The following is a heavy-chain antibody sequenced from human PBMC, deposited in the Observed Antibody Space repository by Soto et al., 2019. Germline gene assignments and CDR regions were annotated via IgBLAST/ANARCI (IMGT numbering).Heavy chain of an antibody. CDR2: IYYSGST. J-gene: IGHJ6*02. CDR1: GCSISSGDYY. V-gene: IGHV4-30-4*01. Sequence: SETLSLNGPVSGCSISSGDYYWSWIRQPPGKGLEWIGYIYYSGSTYHNPSLKSRVTISVDTSKNQFSLKLSSVTAADTAVYYCAREDRIAVAGTGGRGYYYYGMDVWGQGTTVT. CDR3: AREDRIAVAGTGGRGYYYYGMDV. D-gene: IGHD6-19*01.